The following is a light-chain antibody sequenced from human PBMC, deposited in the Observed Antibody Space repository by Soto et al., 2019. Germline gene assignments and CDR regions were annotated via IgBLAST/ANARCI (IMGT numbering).Light chain of an antibody. Sequence: EIVLTQSPGTLSLSPGERATLSCRASQSVDSKYLAWYQQKPGQAPRLLIYGASTRATGIPARFSGSGSGTEFTLTISSLEPEDFAVYYCQQRSNWPLTFGGGTKVDI. V-gene: IGKV3-11*01. CDR1: QSVDSKY. J-gene: IGKJ4*01. CDR2: GAS. CDR3: QQRSNWPLT.